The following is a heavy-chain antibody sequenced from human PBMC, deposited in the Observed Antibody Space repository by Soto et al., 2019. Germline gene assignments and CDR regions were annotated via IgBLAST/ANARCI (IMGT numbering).Heavy chain of an antibody. CDR2: ISGSGGST. CDR1: GFTFSSYA. V-gene: IGHV3-23*01. CDR3: AKDQEGGYLLRGMDV. J-gene: IGHJ6*02. D-gene: IGHD5-18*01. Sequence: PGGSLRLSCAASGFTFSSYAMSWVRQAPGQGLEWVSAISGSGGSTYYADPVKGRLTISRDNSKNTLYLQMNSLRAEDTAVYYCAKDQEGGYLLRGMDVWGQGTKVTVSS.